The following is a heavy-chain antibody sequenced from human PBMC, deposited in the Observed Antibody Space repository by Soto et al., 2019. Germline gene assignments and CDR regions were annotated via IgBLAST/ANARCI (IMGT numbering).Heavy chain of an antibody. CDR3: ARDYRGYTTGYAFEI. V-gene: IGHV4-61*01. CDR2: VYYSGTT. Sequence: QVQLQESGPGLVKPSETLSLTCTVSGGSVSSGSHYWSWIRQPPGKGLEWIGYVYYSGTTNYNPSLKSRVTISVDTSRNQFSLKLSSVTAADTAVYYCARDYRGYTTGYAFEIWGQGTMVTVSS. J-gene: IGHJ3*02. D-gene: IGHD5-18*01. CDR1: GGSVSSGSHY.